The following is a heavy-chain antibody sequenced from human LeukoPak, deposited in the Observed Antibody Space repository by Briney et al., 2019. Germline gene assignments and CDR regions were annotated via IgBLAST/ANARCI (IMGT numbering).Heavy chain of an antibody. J-gene: IGHJ4*02. D-gene: IGHD3-9*01. V-gene: IGHV3-7*03. Sequence: PGGSLRLSCAASGFTFSLYWMNWVRRAPGKGLEWVANIKQDGSERTYVDPVKGRFTISRDNAKNSLYLQMNNLRVEDTAMYYCAGGSGFIIKDWGQGTLVTVSS. CDR2: IKQDGSER. CDR1: GFTFSLYW. CDR3: AGGSGFIIKD.